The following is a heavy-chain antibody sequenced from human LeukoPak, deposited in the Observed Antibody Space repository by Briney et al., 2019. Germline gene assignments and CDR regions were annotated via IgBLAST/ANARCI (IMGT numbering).Heavy chain of an antibody. CDR1: GGSFSGYY. J-gene: IGHJ5*02. D-gene: IGHD2-2*02. V-gene: IGHV4-34*01. Sequence: SETLSLTCAVCGGSFSGYYWSWIRQPPGKGLEWIGEINHSGSTNYNPSLKSRVTISVDTSKNQFSLKLSSVTAADTAVYYCARPGRYCSSTSCYRGGWFDPWGQGTLVTVSS. CDR2: INHSGST. CDR3: ARPGRYCSSTSCYRGGWFDP.